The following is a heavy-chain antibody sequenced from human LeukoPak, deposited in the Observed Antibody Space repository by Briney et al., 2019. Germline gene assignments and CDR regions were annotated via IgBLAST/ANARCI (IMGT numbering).Heavy chain of an antibody. V-gene: IGHV3-23*01. J-gene: IGHJ4*02. CDR3: ARDSGVIKDLDY. Sequence: GGSLRLSCAASGFTFSSYGMSWVRQAPGKGLEWVSAISGSGGSTYYADSVKGRFTISRDNAKNSLYLQMNSLRAEDTAVYYCARDSGVIKDLDYWGQGTLVTVSS. CDR2: ISGSGGST. D-gene: IGHD3-10*01. CDR1: GFTFSSYG.